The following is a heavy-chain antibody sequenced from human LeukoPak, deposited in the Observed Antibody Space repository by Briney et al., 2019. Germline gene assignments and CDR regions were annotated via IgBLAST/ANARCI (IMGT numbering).Heavy chain of an antibody. CDR1: GFTFSSSA. V-gene: IGHV3-30*02. Sequence: GGSLRLSCAASGFTFSSSAMNWVRQAPGKGLEWVTYIRYDGSDKYYADSVKGRFTISRDNSKNTLYLQMNSLKTEDTAVYYCAKGGGTFDYWGQGTLVTVSS. J-gene: IGHJ4*02. CDR2: IRYDGSDK. D-gene: IGHD1-1*01. CDR3: AKGGGTFDY.